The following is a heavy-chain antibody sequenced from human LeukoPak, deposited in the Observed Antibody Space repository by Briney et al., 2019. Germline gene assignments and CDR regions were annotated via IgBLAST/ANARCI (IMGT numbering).Heavy chain of an antibody. J-gene: IGHJ4*02. V-gene: IGHV3-21*01. D-gene: IGHD2-15*01. CDR3: ARVRDCGGGSCFSYLDY. Sequence: PGGSLRLSCGASGFTFSSYSMNWVRQAPGKGLEWVSSISSSSSYIYYAKSVKGRFTISRDNAKNTLYLQMNTLRAEDTAVYYCARVRDCGGGSCFSYLDYWGQGTLVTVSS. CDR2: ISSSSSYI. CDR1: GFTFSSYS.